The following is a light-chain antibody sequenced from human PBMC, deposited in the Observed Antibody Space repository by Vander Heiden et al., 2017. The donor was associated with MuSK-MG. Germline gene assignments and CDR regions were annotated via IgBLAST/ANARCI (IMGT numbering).Light chain of an antibody. CDR1: QSVSSSY. V-gene: IGKV3-20*01. CDR2: GAS. J-gene: IGKJ5*01. CDR3: QQYGSSLTT. Sequence: EIVLTQSPGTLSLSPGERATLSCRASQSVSSSYLAWYQQKPGQAPRLLIYGASSRATGIPDRFSGSGSGTDFTLTISRLEPEDFAVYYCQQYGSSLTTFGQGTRLKIK.